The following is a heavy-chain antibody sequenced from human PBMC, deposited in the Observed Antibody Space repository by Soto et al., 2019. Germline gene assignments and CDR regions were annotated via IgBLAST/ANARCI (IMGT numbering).Heavy chain of an antibody. CDR2: INSDGSST. V-gene: IGHV3-74*01. Sequence: GGSLRLSCAASGFTFNSYWMHWVRQAPGKGLVWVSRINSDGSSTNYADSVKGRFTISRDNAKNTLYLQMNSLRAEDTAVYYCARAGQKRNGMDVWGQGTTVTVSS. CDR3: ARAGQKRNGMDV. CDR1: GFTFNSYW. J-gene: IGHJ6*02. D-gene: IGHD3-10*01.